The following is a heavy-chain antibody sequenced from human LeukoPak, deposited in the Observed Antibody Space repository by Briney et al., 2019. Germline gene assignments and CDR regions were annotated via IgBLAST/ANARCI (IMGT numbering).Heavy chain of an antibody. Sequence: GGSLRLSCAASGFTFSSYGMHWVRQALGKGLEWVAFIRYDGSNKYYADSVKGRFTISRDNSKNTLYLQMNSLRAEDTAVYYCARDHRFSMGAFDIWGQGTMVTVSS. V-gene: IGHV3-30*02. J-gene: IGHJ3*02. CDR1: GFTFSSYG. D-gene: IGHD2-8*01. CDR3: ARDHRFSMGAFDI. CDR2: IRYDGSNK.